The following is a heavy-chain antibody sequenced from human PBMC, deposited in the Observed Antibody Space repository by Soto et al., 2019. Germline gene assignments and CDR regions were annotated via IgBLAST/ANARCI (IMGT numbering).Heavy chain of an antibody. J-gene: IGHJ5*02. Sequence: GGSLRLSCAASGFTFSSYSMNWVRQAPGKGLEWVSSISSSSSYIYYADSVKGRFTISRDNAKNSLYLQMNSLRAEDTAVYYCARDQYRTRGGLFDPWGQGTLVPSPQ. D-gene: IGHD3-16*01. CDR2: ISSSSSYI. CDR1: GFTFSSYS. CDR3: ARDQYRTRGGLFDP. V-gene: IGHV3-21*01.